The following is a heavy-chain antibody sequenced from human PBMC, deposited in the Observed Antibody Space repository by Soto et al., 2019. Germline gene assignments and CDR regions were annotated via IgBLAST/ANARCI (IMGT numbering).Heavy chain of an antibody. D-gene: IGHD6-19*01. CDR2: MNPNSGNT. V-gene: IGHV1-8*01. J-gene: IGHJ6*02. CDR3: ARDLAVAGIYYYYYGMDV. CDR1: GYTFTSYD. Sequence: ASVKVSCKASGYTFTSYDINWVRQATGQGLEWMGWMNPNSGNTGYAQKFQGRVTMTRNTSISTAYMELSSLRSEDTAVYYCARDLAVAGIYYYYYGMDVWGQGTTVTVSS.